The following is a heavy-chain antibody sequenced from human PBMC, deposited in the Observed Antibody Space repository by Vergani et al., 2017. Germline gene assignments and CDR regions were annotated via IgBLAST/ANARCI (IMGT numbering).Heavy chain of an antibody. CDR2: IHTNGVI. Sequence: QVQLQESGPGLVKPSQTLSLTCTVSGGSFNSGSYYWSWLRQPAGKRLEWIGRIHTNGVIHYNPSLNSLATISVDTSENQISRKLTSVTATDTAIYFCAGGNPYVDFGIWGQGTMITVSS. J-gene: IGHJ3*02. D-gene: IGHD3-16*01. V-gene: IGHV4-61*02. CDR3: AGGNPYVDFGI. CDR1: GGSFNSGSYY.